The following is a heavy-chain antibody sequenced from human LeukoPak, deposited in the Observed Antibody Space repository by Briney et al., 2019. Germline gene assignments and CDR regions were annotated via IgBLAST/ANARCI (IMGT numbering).Heavy chain of an antibody. V-gene: IGHV4-38-2*02. D-gene: IGHD2-21*01. J-gene: IGHJ5*02. CDR3: ARHSVASPSDA. CDR2: IYRSGNT. CDR1: GYSIGSDFY. Sequence: PSETLSLTCIVSGYSIGSDFYWVWIRQPPGKGLEWIASIYRSGNTYSNSSLKSRVRMSIDTSKNHFSLRLTSVTAADTAVYYCARHSVASPSDAWGPGTLVTVSS.